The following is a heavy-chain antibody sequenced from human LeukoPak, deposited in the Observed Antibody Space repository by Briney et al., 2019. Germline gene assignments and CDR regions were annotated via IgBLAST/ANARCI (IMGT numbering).Heavy chain of an antibody. Sequence: SETLSLTCTVSGGSISSSSYYWGWIRQPPGKGLEWIGSIYYSGSTYYNPSLKSRVTISVDTSKNQFSLKLSSVTAADTAVYYCARRFIGYGAFQHWGQGTLVTVSS. CDR1: GGSISSSSYY. CDR2: IYYSGST. V-gene: IGHV4-39*01. CDR3: ARRFIGYGAFQH. J-gene: IGHJ1*01. D-gene: IGHD3-22*01.